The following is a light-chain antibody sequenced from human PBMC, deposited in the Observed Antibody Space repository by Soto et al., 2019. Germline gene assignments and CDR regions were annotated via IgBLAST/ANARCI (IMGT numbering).Light chain of an antibody. CDR2: DVS. J-gene: IGLJ2*01. CDR3: CSYVGSYTLV. V-gene: IGLV2-11*01. CDR1: SSDVGGYNS. Sequence: QSVLTQPRSVSGSPGQSVTISCTGTSSDVGGYNSVSWYQQHPGKAPKLMIYDVSKRPSGVPDRFSGSKSGNTASLTISGLQAEDEADYYCCSYVGSYTLVFGGGTKLTVL.